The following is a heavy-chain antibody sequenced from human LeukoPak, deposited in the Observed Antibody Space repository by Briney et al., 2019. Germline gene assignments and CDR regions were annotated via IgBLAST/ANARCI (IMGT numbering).Heavy chain of an antibody. J-gene: IGHJ3*02. Sequence: PGGSLRLSCAASGFTFSSYAMSWVRQAPGKGLEWVSAISGGGGSTYYADSVKGRFTISRDNAKNTLYLQMNSLRAEDTAVYYCARDPGYSYGYSASDAFDIWGQGTMVTVSS. CDR3: ARDPGYSYGYSASDAFDI. V-gene: IGHV3-23*01. CDR2: ISGGGGST. CDR1: GFTFSSYA. D-gene: IGHD5-18*01.